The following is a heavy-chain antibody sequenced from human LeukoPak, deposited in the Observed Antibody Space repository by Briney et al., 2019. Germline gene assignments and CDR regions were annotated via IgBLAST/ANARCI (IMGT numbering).Heavy chain of an antibody. D-gene: IGHD2-15*01. Sequence: GGSLRLSCAASGFTFSRYWMHWVCHAPGKGLVRVSRININGSSTIYADSVKGRFTISRDNAKNTLYLQMNNLRADDTAVYYCARDRYCSGNGCQDLGYWGQGTLVTVSS. V-gene: IGHV3-74*01. J-gene: IGHJ4*02. CDR2: ININGSST. CDR1: GFTFSRYW. CDR3: ARDRYCSGNGCQDLGY.